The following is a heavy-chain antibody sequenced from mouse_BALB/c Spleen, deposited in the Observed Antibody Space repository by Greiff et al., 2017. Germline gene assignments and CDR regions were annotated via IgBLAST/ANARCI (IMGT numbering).Heavy chain of an antibody. V-gene: IGHV5-9-4*01. D-gene: IGHD2-3*01. CDR2: SSSGGSYT. J-gene: IGHJ4*01. Sequence: DVMLVESGGGLVKPGGSLKLSCAASGFTFSSYALSWVRQSPEKRLAWVAESSSGGSYTYYPDTVTGRFTISRDNAKNTLYLEMSSLRSEDTAMYYCARGGYYVKYYAMDYWGQGTSVTVSS. CDR3: ARGGYYVKYYAMDY. CDR1: GFTFSSYA.